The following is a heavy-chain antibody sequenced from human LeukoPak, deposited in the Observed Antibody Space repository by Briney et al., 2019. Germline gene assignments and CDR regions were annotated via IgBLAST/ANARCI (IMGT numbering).Heavy chain of an antibody. CDR2: INAGNGNT. CDR1: GYTFTSYA. J-gene: IGHJ4*02. CDR3: ARGDYDFWSGYFGPFDY. Sequence: PMASVKVSCKASGYTFTSYAMHWVRQAPGQRLEWMGWINAGNGNTKYSQKFQGRVTITRDTSASTAYMELSSLRSEDTAVYYCARGDYDFWSGYFGPFDYWGQGTLVTVSS. V-gene: IGHV1-3*01. D-gene: IGHD3-3*01.